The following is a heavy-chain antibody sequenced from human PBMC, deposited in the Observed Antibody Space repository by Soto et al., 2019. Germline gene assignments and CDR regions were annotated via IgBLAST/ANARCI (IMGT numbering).Heavy chain of an antibody. D-gene: IGHD6-19*01. J-gene: IGHJ4*02. CDR2: INPNSGGT. CDR3: ASAAVTGTAGLDF. Sequence: VKVSCKASGYTFSGFYMHWVRQAPGQGLEWMGWINPNSGGTKSAEKFQGRVTMTRDTSISTAYMELSRLTSDDTAVYYCASAAVTGTAGLDFWGQGTQVTVSS. CDR1: GYTFSGFY. V-gene: IGHV1-2*02.